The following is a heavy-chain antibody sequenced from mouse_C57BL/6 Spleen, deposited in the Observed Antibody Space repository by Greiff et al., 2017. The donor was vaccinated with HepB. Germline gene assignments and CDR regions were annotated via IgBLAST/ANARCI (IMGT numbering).Heavy chain of an antibody. CDR3: APGVTTVPYAMDY. V-gene: IGHV1-74*01. CDR1: GYTFTSYW. J-gene: IGHJ4*01. CDR2: IHPSDSDT. D-gene: IGHD1-1*01. Sequence: QVQLQQPGAELVKPGASVKVSCKASGYTFTSYWMHWVKQRPGQGLEWIGRIHPSDSDTNYNQKFKGKATLTVDKSSSTAYMQLSSLTSEDSAVYYCAPGVTTVPYAMDYWGQGTSVTVSS.